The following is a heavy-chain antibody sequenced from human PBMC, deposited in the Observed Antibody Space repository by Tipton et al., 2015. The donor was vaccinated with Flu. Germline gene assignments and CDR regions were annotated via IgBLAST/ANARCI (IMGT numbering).Heavy chain of an antibody. D-gene: IGHD3-10*01. CDR1: GGSMSSYY. Sequence: TLSLTCTVSGGSMSSYYWSWIRQPAGKGLEWIGRIYTSGSAIHNPSLKSRVTMSVDTSKNQFSLKLSSVTAADTAVYYCARASGSGPYVMLDYWGQGTLVTLSS. CDR2: IYTSGSA. CDR3: ARASGSGPYVMLDY. V-gene: IGHV4-4*07. J-gene: IGHJ4*02.